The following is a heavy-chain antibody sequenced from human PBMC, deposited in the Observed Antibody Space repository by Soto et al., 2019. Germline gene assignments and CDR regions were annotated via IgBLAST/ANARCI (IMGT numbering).Heavy chain of an antibody. D-gene: IGHD3-3*01. CDR1: GGTFSSYA. Sequence: SLKVSCKASGGTFSSYAISWVRQAPGQGLEWMGGIIPIFGTANYAQKFQGRVTITADESTSTAYMELSSLRSEDTAVYYCARDRRAYDFWSGSPPSYYYYGMDVWGQGTTVTVSS. J-gene: IGHJ6*02. CDR3: ARDRRAYDFWSGSPPSYYYYGMDV. V-gene: IGHV1-69*13. CDR2: IIPIFGTA.